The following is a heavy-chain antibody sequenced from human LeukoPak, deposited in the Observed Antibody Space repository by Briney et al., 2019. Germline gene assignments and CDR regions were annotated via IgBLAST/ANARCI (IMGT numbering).Heavy chain of an antibody. CDR2: IYYSGST. CDR1: GGSISSSSYY. V-gene: IGHV4-39*01. CDR3: ARPPGYSSGWYWYFDL. D-gene: IGHD6-19*01. J-gene: IGHJ2*01. Sequence: SETLSLTCTVSGGSISSSSYYWGWIRQPPGKGLEWIGSIYYSGSTYYNPSLKSRVTISVDTSKNQFSLKLSSVTAADTAVYYCARPPGYSSGWYWYFDLWGRGTLVTVSS.